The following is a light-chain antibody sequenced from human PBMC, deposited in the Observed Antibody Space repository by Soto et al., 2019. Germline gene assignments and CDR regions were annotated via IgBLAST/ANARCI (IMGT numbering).Light chain of an antibody. CDR2: EVS. V-gene: IGLV2-14*01. CDR3: SSYTGSSTLV. J-gene: IGLJ1*01. CDR1: SSVFGDYDY. Sequence: QSVLTQPASVSGSPGQSITISCTGTSSVFGDYDYVSWYLQHPGKVPKLMIYEVSNRPSGVSNRFSGSKSGNTASLTISGLQAEDEAYYYCSSYTGSSTLVFGTGTKVTVL.